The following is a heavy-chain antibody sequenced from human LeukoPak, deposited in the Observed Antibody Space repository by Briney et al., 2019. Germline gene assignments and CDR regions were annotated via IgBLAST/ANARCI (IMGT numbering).Heavy chain of an antibody. CDR1: GFTLSSYW. V-gene: IGHV3-7*05. CDR2: VKQDGSET. D-gene: IGHD2-2*01. J-gene: IGHJ4*02. Sequence: GRSLRLSCAASGFTLSSYWMSWVRQAPGKGLEWVANVKQDGSETYYVDSVKGRFTISRDNAKNSLYLQMNSLRAEDTAVYYCARDGCSTTSCYADWGQGTLVTVSS. CDR3: ARDGCSTTSCYAD.